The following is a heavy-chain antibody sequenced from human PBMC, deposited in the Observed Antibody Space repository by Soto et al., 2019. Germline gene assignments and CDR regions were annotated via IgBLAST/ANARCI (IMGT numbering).Heavy chain of an antibody. J-gene: IGHJ4*02. CDR2: IYSGGST. V-gene: IGHV3-66*01. D-gene: IGHD6-19*01. Sequence: GGSLRLSCAASGFTFSTYSMSWVRQAPGKGLEWVSVIYSGGSTYYADSVKGRFTISRDNSKNTLYLQMNSLRAEDTAVYYCARASGAVAGRWGQGTLVTVSS. CDR1: GFTFSTYS. CDR3: ARASGAVAGR.